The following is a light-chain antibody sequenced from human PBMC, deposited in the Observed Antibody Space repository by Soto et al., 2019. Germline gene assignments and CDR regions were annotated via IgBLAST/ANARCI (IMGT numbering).Light chain of an antibody. J-gene: IGLJ2*01. V-gene: IGLV2-11*01. CDR3: CSYAGSYTLV. CDR2: DVS. CDR1: SSDVGGYNY. Sequence: QSALTQPRSVSGSPGQSVTISCTGTSSDVGGYNYVSWYQQHPGKAPKLMIYDVSKRPSGVPDRFSGSKSVNAASLTISGLQAEDEADYYCCSYAGSYTLVFGGGTKLTVL.